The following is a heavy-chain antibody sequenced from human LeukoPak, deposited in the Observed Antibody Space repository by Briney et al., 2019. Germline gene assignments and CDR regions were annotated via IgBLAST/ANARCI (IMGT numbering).Heavy chain of an antibody. CDR2: IIPILGIA. Sequence: SVKVSCKASGGTFSRYAISWVRQAPGQGLEWMGRIIPILGIANYAQKFQGRVTITADKSTSTAYMELSSLRSEDTAVYYCARAKLYGDLSNWGQGTLVTVSS. CDR3: ARAKLYGDLSN. J-gene: IGHJ4*02. D-gene: IGHD4-17*01. V-gene: IGHV1-69*04. CDR1: GGTFSRYA.